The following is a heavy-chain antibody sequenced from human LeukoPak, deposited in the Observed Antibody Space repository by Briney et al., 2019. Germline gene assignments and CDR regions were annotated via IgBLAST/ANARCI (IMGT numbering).Heavy chain of an antibody. CDR2: ISSSSSYI. D-gene: IGHD3-22*01. V-gene: IGHV3-21*01. J-gene: IGHJ4*02. Sequence: GGSLRLSCAASGFTFSSYSMNWVRQAPGKGLEWVSSISSSSSYIYYADSVKGRFTISRDNSKNTLYLQMNSLRAEDTAVYYCARDQGGIVVVATDYWGQGTLVTVSS. CDR3: ARDQGGIVVVATDY. CDR1: GFTFSSYS.